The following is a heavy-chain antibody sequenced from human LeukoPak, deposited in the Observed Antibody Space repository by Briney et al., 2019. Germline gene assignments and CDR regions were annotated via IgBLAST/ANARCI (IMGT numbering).Heavy chain of an antibody. V-gene: IGHV3-9*01. Sequence: GGSLRLSCAASGFTFDDHAMHWVRHAPGKGLEWVSGINWNGADIDYADSVKGRFTISRDNAKNSLYLQMNSLRAEDTALYYCAKASGIAVAGTSSYYYYYYMDVWGKGTTVTISS. CDR2: INWNGADI. CDR3: AKASGIAVAGTSSYYYYYYMDV. J-gene: IGHJ6*03. CDR1: GFTFDDHA. D-gene: IGHD6-19*01.